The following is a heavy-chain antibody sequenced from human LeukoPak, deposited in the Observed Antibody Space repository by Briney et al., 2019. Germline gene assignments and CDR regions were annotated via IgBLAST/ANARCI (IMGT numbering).Heavy chain of an antibody. V-gene: IGHV4-39*01. J-gene: IGHJ4*02. CDR2: IYYSGKT. CDR1: GGSISNSHYY. CDR3: ARSWAPGYCSTTTCYNFDF. D-gene: IGHD2-2*01. Sequence: SETLSLTCTVSGGSISNSHYYWGWVRQPPGKGLEWIGYIYYSGKTYYNPFLKSRVTISVDTSKNEFSLKLSSVTAADTAVYYCARSWAPGYCSTTTCYNFDFWGQGTLATVSS.